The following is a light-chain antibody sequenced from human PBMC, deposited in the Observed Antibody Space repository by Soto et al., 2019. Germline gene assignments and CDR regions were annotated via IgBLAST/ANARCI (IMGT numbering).Light chain of an antibody. CDR1: QSVLYSSNNKNY. V-gene: IGKV4-1*01. CDR2: WAS. CDR3: QQYYNTPLT. J-gene: IGKJ3*01. Sequence: DIVMTQSPDSLAVSLGERATINCKSGQSVLYSSNNKNYLAWYQQKPGQPPKLLIYWASTRESGVPDRFSGSGSGTDFTLTISSLQAEDVAVYYCQQYYNTPLTFGPGTKVDIK.